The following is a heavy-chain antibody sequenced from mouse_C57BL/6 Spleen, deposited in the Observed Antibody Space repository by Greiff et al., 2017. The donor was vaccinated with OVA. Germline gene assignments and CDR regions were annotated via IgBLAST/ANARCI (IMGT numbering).Heavy chain of an antibody. V-gene: IGHV3-1*01. CDR1: GYSITSGYD. Sequence: EVQLQESGPGMVKPSPSLSLTCTVTGYSITSGYDWHWIRHFPGNKLEWMGYISYSGSTNYNPSLKSRISITHDTSKNHFFLKMYSVTTEDTATYYCARGPYDYVLDYWGQGTTLTVSS. CDR2: ISYSGST. CDR3: ARGPYDYVLDY. D-gene: IGHD2-4*01. J-gene: IGHJ2*01.